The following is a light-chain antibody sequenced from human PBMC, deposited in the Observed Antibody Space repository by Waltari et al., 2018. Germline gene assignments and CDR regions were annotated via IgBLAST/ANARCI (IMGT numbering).Light chain of an antibody. CDR1: RTVLYSSNNKNY. V-gene: IGKV4-1*01. CDR2: WAS. J-gene: IGKJ2*01. Sequence: DIVMTQSPDSLAVSLGERASINCKSSRTVLYSSNNKNYLAWFQQKAGQPPKLLIYWASTRESGVPDRFSGSGSGTDFTLTINSLQAEDVAVYYCQQYFDTPYTFGQGTKLEIK. CDR3: QQYFDTPYT.